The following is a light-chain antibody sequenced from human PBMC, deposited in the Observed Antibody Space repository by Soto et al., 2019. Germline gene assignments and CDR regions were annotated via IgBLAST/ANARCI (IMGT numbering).Light chain of an antibody. CDR1: QTVGSY. CDR3: QQYNNWPVT. J-gene: IGKJ4*01. V-gene: IGKV3-11*01. CDR2: GAS. Sequence: EIVLTQCPAALAWSPGGRSTLSCVARQTVGSYLAWFRQTPGQSPRLLIYGASNRATGIPDRFRGSGSGTEFTLTISGLQSEDFANYYCQQYNNWPVTFGGGTKVDIK.